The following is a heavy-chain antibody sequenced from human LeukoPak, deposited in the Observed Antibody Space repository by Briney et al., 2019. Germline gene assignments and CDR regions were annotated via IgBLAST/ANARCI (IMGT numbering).Heavy chain of an antibody. V-gene: IGHV3-33*01. CDR3: ARDGRITMVRGPYPLDY. Sequence: PGRSLRLSCAASGFTFSSYGMHWVRQAPGKGLEWVAVIRYDGSNKYYADSVKGRFTISRDNSKNTLYLQMNSLRAEDTAVYYCARDGRITMVRGPYPLDYWGQGTLVTVSS. CDR2: IRYDGSNK. J-gene: IGHJ4*02. D-gene: IGHD3-10*01. CDR1: GFTFSSYG.